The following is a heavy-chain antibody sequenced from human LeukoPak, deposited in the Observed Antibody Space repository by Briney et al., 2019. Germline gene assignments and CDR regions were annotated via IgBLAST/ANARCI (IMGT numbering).Heavy chain of an antibody. CDR2: INPSGST. CDR3: ARRGGDYYDFWSGYYDNNWFDP. CDR1: GGSFSGYY. D-gene: IGHD3-3*01. Sequence: SETLSLTCAVYGGSFSGYYWSWIRQPPGKGLEWIGEINPSGSTNYNPSLKSRVTISVDTSKNQFSLKLSSVTAADTAVYYCARRGGDYYDFWSGYYDNNWFDPWGQGTLVTVSS. J-gene: IGHJ5*02. V-gene: IGHV4-34*01.